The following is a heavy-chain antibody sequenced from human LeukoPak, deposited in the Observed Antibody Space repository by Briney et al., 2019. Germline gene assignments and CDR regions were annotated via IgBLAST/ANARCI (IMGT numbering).Heavy chain of an antibody. J-gene: IGHJ3*02. D-gene: IGHD6-19*01. CDR2: TYYRSKWYY. Sequence: SQTLSLTCAISGDSVSSNSAAWNCIRQSPSRGLEWLGRTYYRSKWYYDYAVSVKSRITINPDTSKNQFSLQLSSVTPEDTAVYYCARESQWLGDAFDIWGQGTMFTVSS. CDR1: GDSVSSNSAA. V-gene: IGHV6-1*01. CDR3: ARESQWLGDAFDI.